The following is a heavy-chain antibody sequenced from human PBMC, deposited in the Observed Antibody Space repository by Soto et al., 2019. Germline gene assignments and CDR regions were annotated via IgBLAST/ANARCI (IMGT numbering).Heavy chain of an antibody. V-gene: IGHV3-23*01. J-gene: IGHJ4*02. CDR3: AKERGYGANTYYFDH. D-gene: IGHD4-17*01. Sequence: GGSLRLSCAVSGFSLTSYALTWVRQPPGKGLEWVSSISGSDGGTYYADSVKGRFTLPRDNSKNMLYMQMNSLRAEDTAIYFCAKERGYGANTYYFDHWGQGTMVTVSS. CDR1: GFSLTSYA. CDR2: ISGSDGGT.